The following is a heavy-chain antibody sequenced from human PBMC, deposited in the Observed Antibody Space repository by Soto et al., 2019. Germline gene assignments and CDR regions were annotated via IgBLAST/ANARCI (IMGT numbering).Heavy chain of an antibody. D-gene: IGHD6-13*01. CDR3: ASRGNSSSWSKLNYYYYYGMDV. CDR1: GGTFSSYA. Sequence: ASVKVSCKASGGTFSSYAISWVRQAPGQGLEWMGGIIPIFGTANYAQKFQGRVTITADESTSTAYMELSSLRSEDTAVYYCASRGNSSSWSKLNYYYYYGMDVWGQGTTVTVSS. J-gene: IGHJ6*02. V-gene: IGHV1-69*13. CDR2: IIPIFGTA.